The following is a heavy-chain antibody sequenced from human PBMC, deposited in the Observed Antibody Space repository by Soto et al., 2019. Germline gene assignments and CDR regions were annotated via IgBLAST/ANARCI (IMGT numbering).Heavy chain of an antibody. Sequence: QVQLVESGGGLVKPGGSLRLSCAASGFTFSDYYMSWIRQAPGKGLGWVSYISSSSNNTKYADSVKGRFTISTDNAQNPLYLQMKSLRAEETAVYYCARDADILAGADGFDIWGQGTMVTVSS. CDR1: GFTFSDYY. J-gene: IGHJ3*02. CDR3: ARDADILAGADGFDI. D-gene: IGHD3-9*01. V-gene: IGHV3-11*05. CDR2: ISSSSNNT.